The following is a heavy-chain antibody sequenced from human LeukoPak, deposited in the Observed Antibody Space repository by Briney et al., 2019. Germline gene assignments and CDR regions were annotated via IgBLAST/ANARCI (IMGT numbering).Heavy chain of an antibody. CDR2: IYHSGST. Sequence: SETLSLTCAVSGGFISSSNWWTWVRQPPEKGLEWIGEIYHSGSTNYNPSLKSRVTISVDKSKIQFSLKLSSVTAADTAVYYCARSLFGVVIWGQGTLVTVSS. CDR1: GGFISSSNW. V-gene: IGHV4-4*02. CDR3: ARSLFGVVI. D-gene: IGHD3-3*01. J-gene: IGHJ4*02.